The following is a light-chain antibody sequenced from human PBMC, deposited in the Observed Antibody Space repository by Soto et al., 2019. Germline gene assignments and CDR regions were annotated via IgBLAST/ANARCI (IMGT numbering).Light chain of an antibody. Sequence: EMVMTQSPATLSVSPGERAALSCRASQSISSDVAWYQQRPGQAPRLLIYGASTRATGIPARFSGSGSGTEFTLTIRSRQSVDFELYLCQQYNNWPLTFGQGTRLDI. V-gene: IGKV3-15*01. CDR3: QQYNNWPLT. CDR1: QSISSD. CDR2: GAS. J-gene: IGKJ5*01.